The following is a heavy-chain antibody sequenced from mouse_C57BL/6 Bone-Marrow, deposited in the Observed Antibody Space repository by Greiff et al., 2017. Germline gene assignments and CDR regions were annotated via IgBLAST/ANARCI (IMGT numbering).Heavy chain of an antibody. CDR1: GFNIKDDY. CDR2: IDPENGDT. J-gene: IGHJ2*01. CDR3: TIYYGNPFDY. V-gene: IGHV14-4*01. Sequence: EVQLQHSGAELVRPGASVKLSCTASGFNIKDDYMHWVKQRPEQGLEWIGWIDPENGDTEYASKFQGKATITADTSSNTAYLQLSSLTSEDTAVYYCTIYYGNPFDYWGQGTTLTVSS. D-gene: IGHD2-1*01.